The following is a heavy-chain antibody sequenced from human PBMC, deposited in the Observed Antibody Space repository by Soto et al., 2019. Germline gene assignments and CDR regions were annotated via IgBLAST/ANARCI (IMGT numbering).Heavy chain of an antibody. CDR1: GYTFTSYG. Sequence: ASVKVSCKASGYTFTSYGISWVRQAPGQGLEWMGWISAYNGNTNYAQKLQGRVTMTTDTSTSTAYMELRSLRSDDTAVYYCARDTRGYSGYDFSGLDYWGQGTLVTVSS. J-gene: IGHJ4*02. D-gene: IGHD5-12*01. CDR3: ARDTRGYSGYDFSGLDY. V-gene: IGHV1-18*04. CDR2: ISAYNGNT.